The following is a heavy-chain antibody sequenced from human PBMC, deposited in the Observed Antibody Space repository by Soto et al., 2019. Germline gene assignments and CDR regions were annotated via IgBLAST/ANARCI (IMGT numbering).Heavy chain of an antibody. Sequence: LSLTCTVSGGSISSYYWSWIRQPPGKGLEWIGYIYYSGSTNYNPSLKSRVTISVDTSKNQFSLKLSSVTAADTAVYYCARAPYDILTGHTFDYWGQGTLVTVSS. J-gene: IGHJ4*02. V-gene: IGHV4-59*01. CDR2: IYYSGST. D-gene: IGHD3-9*01. CDR3: ARAPYDILTGHTFDY. CDR1: GGSISSYY.